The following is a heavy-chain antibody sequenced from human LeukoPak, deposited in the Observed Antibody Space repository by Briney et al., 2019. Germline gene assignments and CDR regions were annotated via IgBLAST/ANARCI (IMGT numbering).Heavy chain of an antibody. D-gene: IGHD1-26*01. CDR3: ARDPIPLPYSGSYYEGGNWFDP. CDR1: GYTFTNYD. CDR2: MNAGNGNT. V-gene: IGHV1-3*03. Sequence: ASVKVSCKASGYTFTNYDINWVRQATGQGLEWMGWMNAGNGNTKYSQEFQGRVTITRDTSASTAYMELSSLRSEDMAVYYCARDPIPLPYSGSYYEGGNWFDPWGQGTLVTVSS. J-gene: IGHJ5*02.